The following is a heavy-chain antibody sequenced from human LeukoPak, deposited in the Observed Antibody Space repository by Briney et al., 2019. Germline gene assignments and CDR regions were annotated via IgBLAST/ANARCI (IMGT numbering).Heavy chain of an antibody. D-gene: IGHD3-22*01. Sequence: GGSLRLSCTASGFTFNNYVMSWVRQAPGKGLEWVSSIKISGYADYADSVKGRFTISRDNSKNTLYLQMNSLRAEDTAVYYCAKDDYDSSNYYVMGAFDIWGQGTMVTVSS. CDR2: IKISGYA. V-gene: IGHV3-23*01. CDR1: GFTFNNYV. J-gene: IGHJ3*02. CDR3: AKDDYDSSNYYVMGAFDI.